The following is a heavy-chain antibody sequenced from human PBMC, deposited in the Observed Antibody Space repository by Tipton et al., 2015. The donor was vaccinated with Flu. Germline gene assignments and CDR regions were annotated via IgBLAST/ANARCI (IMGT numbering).Heavy chain of an antibody. CDR2: INQDGSEK. CDR3: ASLRGSGSYSRYAFDI. CDR1: GFTFSIYW. J-gene: IGHJ3*02. Sequence: GSLRLSCAASGFTFSIYWMSWVRQAPGKGLEWVANINQDGSEKYSVDSVKGRFTISRDNAKNSLYLQMNSLRAEDTAVYYCASLRGSGSYSRYAFDIWGQGTMVTVSS. D-gene: IGHD1-26*01. V-gene: IGHV3-7*01.